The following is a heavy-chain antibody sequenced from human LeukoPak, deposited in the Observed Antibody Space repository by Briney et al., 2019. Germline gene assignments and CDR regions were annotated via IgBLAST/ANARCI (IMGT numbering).Heavy chain of an antibody. CDR2: ISYDGSNK. Sequence: GGSLRLSCAASGFTFSSYGMHWVRQAPGKGLEWVAVISYDGSNKFYADSVKGRFTISRDNSKNTLYLGMNSLRADDTGLYYCAKDVGLQSSGPLYNWFDPWGQGTLVTVSS. CDR3: AKDVGLQSSGPLYNWFDP. CDR1: GFTFSSYG. V-gene: IGHV3-30*18. J-gene: IGHJ5*02. D-gene: IGHD3-22*01.